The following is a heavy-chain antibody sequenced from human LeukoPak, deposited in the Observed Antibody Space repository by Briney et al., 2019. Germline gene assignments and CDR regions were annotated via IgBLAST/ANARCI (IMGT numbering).Heavy chain of an antibody. CDR2: ISYDGSNK. CDR1: GFTFSSYG. D-gene: IGHD1-26*01. Sequence: GGSLRLSCAASGFTFSSYGMHWVRQAPGRGLEWVAVISYDGSNKYYADSVKGRFTISRDNSKNTLYLQMNSLRAEDTAVYYCAREEVGATGYFDYWGQGTLVTVSS. J-gene: IGHJ4*02. V-gene: IGHV3-30*03. CDR3: AREEVGATGYFDY.